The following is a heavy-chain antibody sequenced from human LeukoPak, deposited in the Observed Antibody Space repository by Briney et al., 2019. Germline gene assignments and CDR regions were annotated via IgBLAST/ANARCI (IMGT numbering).Heavy chain of an antibody. CDR3: ARRNYGGNGGAMDV. D-gene: IGHD4-23*01. J-gene: IGHJ6*02. CDR1: GYTFTNYY. CDR2: INPSGGSP. Sequence: ASVKVSCKASGYTFTNYYMRWVRQAPGLGLEWMGIINPSGGSPSYAQKFQGRLTMTRDTSTSTVYMELSSLRSEDTAVYYCARRNYGGNGGAMDVWGQGTTVTVSS. V-gene: IGHV1-46*01.